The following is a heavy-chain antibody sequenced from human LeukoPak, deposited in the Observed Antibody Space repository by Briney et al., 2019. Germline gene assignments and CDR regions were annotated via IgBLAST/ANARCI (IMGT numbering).Heavy chain of an antibody. CDR3: ARGSSSSIDAFDI. V-gene: IGHV5-51*01. CDR2: IYPGDSDT. CDR1: GSLFTSYW. D-gene: IGHD6-6*01. Sequence: GGSLKISFKGSGSLFTSYWIGWVRPLPGKGLEWMGIIYPGDSDTRYSPSFQGQVTISADKSISTAYLQWSSLKASDTAMYYCARGSSSSIDAFDIWGQGTMVTVSS. J-gene: IGHJ3*02.